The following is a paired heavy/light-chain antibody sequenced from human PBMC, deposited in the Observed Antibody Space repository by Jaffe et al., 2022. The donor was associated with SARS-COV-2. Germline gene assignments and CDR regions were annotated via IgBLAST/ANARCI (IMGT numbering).Heavy chain of an antibody. Sequence: QVQLVQSGSELKKPGASVKVSCKASGYTFTHYAVNWVRQAPGQGLEWMGWIHPTTGHPTYVEAFTGRFVFSLDTSVSTAYLQIDSLDAEDTAVYYCARDSLYSRGRTDAFDMWGPGTLVTVSS. V-gene: IGHV7-4-1*01. CDR1: GYTFTHYA. J-gene: IGHJ3*02. D-gene: IGHD6-19*01. CDR3: ARDSLYSRGRTDAFDM. CDR2: IHPTTGHP.
Light chain of an antibody. J-gene: IGLJ3*02. V-gene: IGLV2-14*01. CDR3: SSYTRSNTVV. CDR1: SSDVGGYTY. CDR2: DVN. Sequence: QSALTQPASVSGSPGQSITISCAGTSSDVGGYTYVSWYQQHPGKAPKLLIYDVNNRPSGVSNRFSGSKSGNTASLTISGLQAEDEADYHCSSYTRSNTVVFGGGTKLTVL.